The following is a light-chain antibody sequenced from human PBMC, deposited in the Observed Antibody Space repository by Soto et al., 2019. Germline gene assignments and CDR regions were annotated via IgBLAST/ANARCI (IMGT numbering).Light chain of an antibody. Sequence: QSALTQPASVSGSPGQSITISCTGTSSDIGSQNFVSWHQQRPGKAPKFIIYGVTNRPSGVSNRFSGSTSGNTAFLTISGLQEDDEADYYCTSSSSSDTWVFGGGTQLTVL. CDR1: SSDIGSQNF. CDR3: TSSSSSDTWV. V-gene: IGLV2-14*01. J-gene: IGLJ3*02. CDR2: GVT.